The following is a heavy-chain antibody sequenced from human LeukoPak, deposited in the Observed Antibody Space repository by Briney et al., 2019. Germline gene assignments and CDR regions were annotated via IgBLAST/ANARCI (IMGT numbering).Heavy chain of an antibody. CDR1: GFTVSSNY. CDR3: ARDYYDSSGYDDY. Sequence: PGGSLRLSCAASGFTVSSNYMSWVRQAPGKGLEGVSVIYSGGSTYYADSVKGRFTISRDNSKNTLYLQMNSLRAEDTAVYYCARDYYDSSGYDDYWGQGTLVTVSS. J-gene: IGHJ4*02. D-gene: IGHD3-22*01. CDR2: IYSGGST. V-gene: IGHV3-66*01.